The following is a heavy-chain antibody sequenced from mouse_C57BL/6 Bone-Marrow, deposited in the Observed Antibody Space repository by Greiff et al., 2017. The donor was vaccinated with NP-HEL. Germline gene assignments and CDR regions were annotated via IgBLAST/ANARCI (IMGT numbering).Heavy chain of an antibody. D-gene: IGHD1-1*01. CDR1: GYAFTNYL. Sequence: QVQLQQSGAELVRPGTSVKVSCKASGYAFTNYLIEWVKQRPGQGLEWIGVINPGSGGTNYNEKFKGKATLTADKSSRTAYMQLSSLTSEDSAVYFCARESSYDAMDYWGQGTAVTVSS. J-gene: IGHJ4*01. V-gene: IGHV1-54*01. CDR2: INPGSGGT. CDR3: ARESSYDAMDY.